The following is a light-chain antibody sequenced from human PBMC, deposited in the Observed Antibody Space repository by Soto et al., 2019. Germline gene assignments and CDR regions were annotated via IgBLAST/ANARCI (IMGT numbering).Light chain of an antibody. CDR1: QSVSDN. V-gene: IGKV3-15*01. J-gene: IGKJ2*01. CDR2: GAS. CDR3: QESNNWPYT. Sequence: EIVMTQSPATLSVSPGERVTLSCRASQSVSDNLAWYQQKPGQAPRLLIYGASTRATTTPARFSGSGSWTEFALTIGSLQSEEFAVSFCQESNNWPYTFGQGTKLDI.